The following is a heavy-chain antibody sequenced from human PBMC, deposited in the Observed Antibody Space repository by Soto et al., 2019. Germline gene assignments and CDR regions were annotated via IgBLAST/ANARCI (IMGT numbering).Heavy chain of an antibody. J-gene: IGHJ6*02. D-gene: IGHD1-1*01. CDR2: IHGGTGQT. Sequence: ASVKVSCKASGCTFSTHAMHWVRQAPGQSLEWMGWIHGGTGQTKHSHRFQDRVSITRDTSASTAYMELSSLRSEDTAVYYCARGKGMEEKYYYYGLDIWGQGTTVTVSS. V-gene: IGHV1-3*01. CDR1: GCTFSTHA. CDR3: ARGKGMEEKYYYYGLDI.